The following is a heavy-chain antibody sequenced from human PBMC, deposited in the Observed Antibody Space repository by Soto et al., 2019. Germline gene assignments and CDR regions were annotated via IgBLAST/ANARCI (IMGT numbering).Heavy chain of an antibody. CDR3: ALDILTGYYAFDI. D-gene: IGHD3-9*01. Sequence: GASVKVSCKASGYTFTGYYMHWARQAPGQGLEWMGWINPNSGGTNYAQKFQGWVTMTRDTSISTAYMELSRLRSDDTAVYYCALDILTGYYAFDIWGQGTMVTVSS. J-gene: IGHJ3*02. CDR2: INPNSGGT. V-gene: IGHV1-2*04. CDR1: GYTFTGYY.